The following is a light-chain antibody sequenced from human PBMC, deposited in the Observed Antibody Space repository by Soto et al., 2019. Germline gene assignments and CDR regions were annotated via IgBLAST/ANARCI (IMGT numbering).Light chain of an antibody. V-gene: IGLV2-14*01. Sequence: QSVLTQPASVSGSPGQSITISCTGSSSDIGAYNYVSWFQQYPGKAPKLIISEVSNRPSGVSNRFSGSKSGTAASLTISGLQTEDEADYYCATWDDSLSGWVFGGGTKLTVL. CDR1: SSDIGAYNY. CDR3: ATWDDSLSGWV. J-gene: IGLJ3*02. CDR2: EVS.